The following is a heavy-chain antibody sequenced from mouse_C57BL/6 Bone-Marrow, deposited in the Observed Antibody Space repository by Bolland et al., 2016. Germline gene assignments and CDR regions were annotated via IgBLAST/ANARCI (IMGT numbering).Heavy chain of an antibody. D-gene: IGHD2-12*01. CDR2: GNT. Sequence: GNTYYPDSVKGRFTISRDNAKNTLYLQMSSLRSEDTALYYFAITTRAMDYWGQGTS. J-gene: IGHJ4*01. V-gene: IGHV5-9*01. CDR3: AITTRAMDY.